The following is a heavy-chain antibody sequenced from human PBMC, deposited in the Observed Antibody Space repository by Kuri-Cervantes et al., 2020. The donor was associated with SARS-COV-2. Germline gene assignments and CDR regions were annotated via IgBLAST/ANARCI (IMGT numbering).Heavy chain of an antibody. CDR3: ARVRGSDSNYYYYYYMDV. D-gene: IGHD4-11*01. CDR1: GYSISSGYY. J-gene: IGHJ6*03. V-gene: IGHV4-4*07. CDR2: IYTSGST. Sequence: ESLKISCAVSGYSISSGYYWGWIRQPAGKGLEWIGRIYTSGSTNYNPSLKSRVTMSVDTSKNQFSLKLTSVTAADTAVYYCARVRGSDSNYYYYYYMDVWGKGTTVTVSS.